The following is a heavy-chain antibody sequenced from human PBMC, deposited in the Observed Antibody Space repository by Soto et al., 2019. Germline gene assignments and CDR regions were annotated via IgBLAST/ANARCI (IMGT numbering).Heavy chain of an antibody. Sequence: QVQLVQSGAEVKKPGASVKISCKASGYSFTSYAIHWVRQAPGQRLDWMGWINSANGYTKYSQKFQGGVTITRDTSASTDYMELSNLKSEDTAVYYCARLAAPGEFDYWGQGTLVTVSS. CDR1: GYSFTSYA. V-gene: IGHV1-3*01. CDR2: INSANGYT. D-gene: IGHD7-27*01. J-gene: IGHJ4*02. CDR3: ARLAAPGEFDY.